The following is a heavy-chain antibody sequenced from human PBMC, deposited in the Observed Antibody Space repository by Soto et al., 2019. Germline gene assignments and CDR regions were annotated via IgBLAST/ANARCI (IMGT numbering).Heavy chain of an antibody. J-gene: IGHJ6*02. CDR1: GGTFSSYA. Sequence: QVQLVQSGAEVKKPGSSVKVSCKASGGTFSSYAISWVRQAPGQGLEWMGGIIPIFGTANYAQKFQGRVTITADESTSTAYMELSSLRSEDTAVYYCARDSGQSGNTHYYYGMDVWGQGTTVTVSS. CDR3: ARDSGQSGNTHYYYGMDV. CDR2: IIPIFGTA. D-gene: IGHD1-26*01. V-gene: IGHV1-69*01.